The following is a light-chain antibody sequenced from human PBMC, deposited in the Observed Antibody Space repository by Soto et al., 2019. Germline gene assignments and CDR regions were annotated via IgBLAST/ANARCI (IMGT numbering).Light chain of an antibody. Sequence: IQMTPAPSTPSSSVGDPVTITFRASQRMSGWLAWHQQKPGKAPKLLISAEYSLHSGVPSRFSGSGSGTDFTLTISSLHPEDFATYYCQQTYSIPRTFGGGTKVDI. J-gene: IGKJ4*01. V-gene: IGKV1-39*01. CDR1: QRMSGW. CDR2: AEY. CDR3: QQTYSIPRT.